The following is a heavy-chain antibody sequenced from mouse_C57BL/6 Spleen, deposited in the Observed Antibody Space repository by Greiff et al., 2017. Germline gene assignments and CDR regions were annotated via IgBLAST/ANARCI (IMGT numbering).Heavy chain of an antibody. Sequence: QVQLKESGAELVRPGTSVKVSCKASGYAFTNYLIEWVKQRPGQGLEWIGVINPGSGGTNYNEKFKGKATLTADKSSSTAYMQLSSLTSEDSAVYFCAREGEDGYENYAMDYWGQGTSVTVSS. CDR3: AREGEDGYENYAMDY. CDR2: INPGSGGT. CDR1: GYAFTNYL. J-gene: IGHJ4*01. D-gene: IGHD2-2*01. V-gene: IGHV1-54*01.